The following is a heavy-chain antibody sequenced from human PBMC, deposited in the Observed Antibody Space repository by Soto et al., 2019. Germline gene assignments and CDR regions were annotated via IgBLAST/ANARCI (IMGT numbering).Heavy chain of an antibody. CDR2: ISAYNGNT. V-gene: IGHV1-18*01. Sequence: GASVKVSCKASGYTFTSYGISWVRQAPGQGLEWMGWISAYNGNTNYAQKLQGRVTMTTDTSTSTAYVELRSLRSDDTAVYYCARDPLSAAAGTGIESWFDPWGQGTLVTVSS. J-gene: IGHJ5*02. CDR3: ARDPLSAAAGTGIESWFDP. CDR1: GYTFTSYG. D-gene: IGHD6-13*01.